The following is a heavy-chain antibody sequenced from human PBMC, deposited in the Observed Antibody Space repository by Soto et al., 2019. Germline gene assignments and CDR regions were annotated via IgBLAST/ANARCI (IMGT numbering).Heavy chain of an antibody. D-gene: IGHD3-10*01. CDR2: IYYSGST. CDR1: GGSISSYY. V-gene: IGHV4-59*01. J-gene: IGHJ3*02. Sequence: SETLSLTCTVSGGSISSYYWSWIRQPPGKGLEWIGYIYYSGSTNYNPSLKSRVTISVDTSKNQFSLKLSSVTAADTAVYYCARDRRLLWFGELLGWGAFDIWGQGTMVTVS. CDR3: ARDRRLLWFGELLGWGAFDI.